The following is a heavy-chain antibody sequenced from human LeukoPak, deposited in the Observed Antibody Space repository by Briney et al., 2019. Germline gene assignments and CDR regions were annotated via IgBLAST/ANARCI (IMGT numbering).Heavy chain of an antibody. D-gene: IGHD4-23*01. J-gene: IGHJ3*02. CDR1: GFTFDDYG. CDR2: ISSNGGST. Sequence: PGGSLRLSCSASGFTFDDYGMSWVRQAPGKGLEYVSAISSNGGSTYYANSVKGRFTISRDNSKNTLYLQMGSLRAEDMAVYYCARGSYGGNSVGAFDIWGQGTMVTVSS. CDR3: ARGSYGGNSVGAFDI. V-gene: IGHV3-64*01.